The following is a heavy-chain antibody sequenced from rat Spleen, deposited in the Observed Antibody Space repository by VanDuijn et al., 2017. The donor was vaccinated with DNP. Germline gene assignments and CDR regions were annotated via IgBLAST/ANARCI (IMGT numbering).Heavy chain of an antibody. D-gene: IGHD1-11*01. V-gene: IGHV5-22*01. J-gene: IGHJ2*01. CDR1: GFSLSDYY. Sequence: EVQLVESGGGLVQPGGSLRLSCSASGFSLSDYYMAWVRQTPTKGLEWVAYISYDGGTTYFGDSVKGRFTISRDNARNTLYLQMNSLRSEDMATYYCARHVLPLRVWDYWGQGVMVTVSS. CDR3: ARHVLPLRVWDY. CDR2: ISYDGGTT.